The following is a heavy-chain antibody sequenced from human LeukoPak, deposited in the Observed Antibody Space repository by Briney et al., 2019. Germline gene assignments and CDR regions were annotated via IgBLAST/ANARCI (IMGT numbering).Heavy chain of an antibody. CDR3: AKQMRD. J-gene: IGHJ4*02. CDR1: GFTLSSYW. CDR2: INGDGSSA. D-gene: IGHD1/OR15-1a*01. Sequence: GGSPRLSCAASGFTLSSYWMHWVRQVPGKGLVWVSQINGDGSSAYYADSVKGRFTISRDNAKNTLYLQVNNLRAEDTAVYYCAKQMRDWGQGTLVTVSS. V-gene: IGHV3-74*01.